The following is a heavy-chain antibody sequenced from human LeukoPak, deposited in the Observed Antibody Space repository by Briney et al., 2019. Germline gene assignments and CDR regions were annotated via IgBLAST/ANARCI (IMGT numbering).Heavy chain of an antibody. CDR2: IWYDGSNK. D-gene: IGHD1-1*01. J-gene: IGHJ4*02. CDR3: ARGSGTRVAPYYFDH. CDR1: GFTFSSYG. Sequence: GGSLRLSCAASGFTFSSYGMHWVRQAPGKGLEWVAVIWYDGSNKYYADSVKGRFTISRDNSKNALYLQVNSLRTEDTAMYYCARGSGTRVAPYYFDHWGQGTLVTVSS. V-gene: IGHV3-33*01.